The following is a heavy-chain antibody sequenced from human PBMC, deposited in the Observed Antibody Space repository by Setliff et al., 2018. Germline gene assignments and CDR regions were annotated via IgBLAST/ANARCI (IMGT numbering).Heavy chain of an antibody. D-gene: IGHD1-1*01. CDR3: ARQYNDYYYYYMDV. CDR1: GFTFSNYK. Sequence: PSETLSLSCAASGFTFSNYKMNWVRQAPGKGLQWVSYMSSSSSYIYYADSVKGRFTISRDNAKNSLYLQMNSLRVEDTAVYYCARQYNDYYYYYMDVWGRGTTVTVSS. CDR2: MSSSSSYI. V-gene: IGHV3-21*01. J-gene: IGHJ6*03.